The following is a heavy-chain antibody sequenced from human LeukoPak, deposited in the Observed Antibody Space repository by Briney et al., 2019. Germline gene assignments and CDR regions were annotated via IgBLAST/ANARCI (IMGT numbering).Heavy chain of an antibody. V-gene: IGHV3-21*06. J-gene: IGHJ4*02. Sequence: SGGSLRLSCAASGFTFSSYKMNWVRQAPGKGLEWVSSISISSSYIYYADSMKGRFTISRDNAKNSLYLQMNSLRADDTAVYYCARSVARTSYYFDYWGQGTLVTVSS. D-gene: IGHD6-19*01. CDR2: ISISSSYI. CDR3: ARSVARTSYYFDY. CDR1: GFTFSSYK.